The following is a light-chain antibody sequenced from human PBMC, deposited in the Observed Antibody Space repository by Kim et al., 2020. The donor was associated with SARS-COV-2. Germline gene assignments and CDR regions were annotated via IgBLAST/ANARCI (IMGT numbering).Light chain of an antibody. Sequence: IVMTQSPDSLAVSLGERATINCKSSQSVFYSSNDNNYLAWYQQKPGQPPKLLIYWASSREFGVPDRFSGSGSGTDFTLTISSLQAEDVAVYYCQQYYNTPCTFGQGTKLEI. V-gene: IGKV4-1*01. CDR1: QSVFYSSNDNNY. J-gene: IGKJ2*02. CDR3: QQYYNTPCT. CDR2: WAS.